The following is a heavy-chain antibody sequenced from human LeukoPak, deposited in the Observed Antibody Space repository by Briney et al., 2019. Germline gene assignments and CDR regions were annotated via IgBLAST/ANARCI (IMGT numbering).Heavy chain of an antibody. CDR2: IKQDGSEK. CDR1: GFTFSTYW. J-gene: IGHJ4*02. D-gene: IGHD6-19*01. CDR3: TRGWGSSGPGDF. Sequence: GGSLRLSCVVSGFTFSTYWMSWVRRAPGKGLEWVANIKQDGSEKYYVDSVKGRFTISRDNAKNSLYLQVDSLGDEDTGVYYCTRGWGSSGPGDFWGPGTLVTVSS. V-gene: IGHV3-7*01.